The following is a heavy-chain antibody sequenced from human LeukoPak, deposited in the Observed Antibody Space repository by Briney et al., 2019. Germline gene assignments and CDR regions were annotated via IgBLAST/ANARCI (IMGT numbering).Heavy chain of an antibody. Sequence: SETLSLTCTVSGGSIKSYYWSWIRQPAGEGLEWLGHIYASGTTNYNPSLNSRVTMSVDTSKNQFSLRLASVTAADTAVYYCARVADRFGYNYGIDEYFDYWGQGTLVTVSS. CDR3: ARVADRFGYNYGIDEYFDY. J-gene: IGHJ4*02. CDR2: IYASGTT. CDR1: GGSIKSYY. V-gene: IGHV4-4*07. D-gene: IGHD5-18*01.